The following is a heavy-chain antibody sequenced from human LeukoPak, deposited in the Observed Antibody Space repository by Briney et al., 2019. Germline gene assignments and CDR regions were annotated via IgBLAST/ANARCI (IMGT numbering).Heavy chain of an antibody. J-gene: IGHJ4*02. D-gene: IGHD6-13*01. CDR2: ISYSGDTI. CDR3: ARLGIITAAGSNDY. CDR1: GASISSYY. V-gene: IGHV3-11*01. Sequence: LSLTCTVSGASISSYYWSWIRQAPGKGLEWVSYISYSGDTIYYADSVKGRFTVSRDNAKNSLYLQMNSLRAEDTAVYYCARLGIITAAGSNDYWGQGTLVTVSS.